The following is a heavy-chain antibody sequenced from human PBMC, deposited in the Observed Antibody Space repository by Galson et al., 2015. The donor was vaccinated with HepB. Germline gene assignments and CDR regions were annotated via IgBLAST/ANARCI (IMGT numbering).Heavy chain of an antibody. CDR1: GYTFTSYA. CDR2: TNTNTGNP. V-gene: IGHV7-4-1*02. D-gene: IGHD5-18*01. Sequence: SVKVSCKASGYTFTSYAMNWVRQAPGPGLEWMGWTNTNTGNPTYDQGFTGRFVFSLETTVSTAYLKISSLKAEDTAVYYCARCGVTNYYGLDVWGQGTTVTVSS. CDR3: ARCGVTNYYGLDV. J-gene: IGHJ6*02.